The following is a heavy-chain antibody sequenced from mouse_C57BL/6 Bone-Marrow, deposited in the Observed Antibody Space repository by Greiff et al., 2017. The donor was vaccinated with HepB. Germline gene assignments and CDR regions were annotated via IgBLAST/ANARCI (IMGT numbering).Heavy chain of an antibody. CDR1: GFSLTSYG. CDR2: IWSGGST. Sequence: VQLVESGPGLVQPSQSLSITCTVSGFSLTSYGVHWVRQPPGKGLEWLGVIWSGGSTDYNAAFISRLSISKDNSKSQVFFKMNSLQADDTAIYYCAKNDGYYFWYFDVWGTGTTVTVSS. J-gene: IGHJ1*03. CDR3: AKNDGYYFWYFDV. D-gene: IGHD2-3*01. V-gene: IGHV2-4*01.